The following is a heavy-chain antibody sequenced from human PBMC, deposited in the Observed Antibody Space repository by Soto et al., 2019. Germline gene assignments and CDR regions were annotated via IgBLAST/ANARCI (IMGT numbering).Heavy chain of an antibody. V-gene: IGHV1-69*13. CDR1: GGTFSSYA. Sequence: GASVKVSCKASGGTFSSYAISWVRQAPGQGLEWMGGIIPIFGTANYAQKFQGRVTITADESTSTAYIELSSLRSEDTAVYYCAGDYYYDSSGYRNWFDPWGQGTLVTVSS. CDR2: IIPIFGTA. CDR3: AGDYYYDSSGYRNWFDP. D-gene: IGHD3-22*01. J-gene: IGHJ5*02.